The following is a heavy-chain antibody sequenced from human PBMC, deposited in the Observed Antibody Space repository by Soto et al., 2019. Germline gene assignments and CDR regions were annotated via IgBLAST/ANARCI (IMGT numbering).Heavy chain of an antibody. CDR1: GGTFSSYA. CDR2: IIPIFGTE. D-gene: IGHD6-13*01. CDR3: AIDRIAGSKYYYGMDV. V-gene: IGHV1-69*01. J-gene: IGHJ6*02. Sequence: QVQLVQSGAEVKKPGSSVRVSCKASGGTFSSYAISWVRQAPGQGLEWMGGIIPIFGTENYAQKFQGRVTITADEYTSTAYMELSSLRSEDTAVYYCAIDRIAGSKYYYGMDVWGQGTTVTVSS.